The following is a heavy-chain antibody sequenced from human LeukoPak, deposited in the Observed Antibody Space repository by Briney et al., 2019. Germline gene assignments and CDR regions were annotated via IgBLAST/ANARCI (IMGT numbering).Heavy chain of an antibody. J-gene: IGHJ6*02. V-gene: IGHV4-34*01. CDR3: ARGRGSGSYHYYYYYGMDV. CDR1: GGSFSGYY. D-gene: IGHD1-26*01. Sequence: SETLSLTCAVYGGSFSGYYWSWIGQPPGKRLEWIGEINHSGSTNYNPSLKSRVTISVDTSKNQFSLKLSSVTAADTAVYYCARGRGSGSYHYYYYYGMDVWGQGTTVTVSS. CDR2: INHSGST.